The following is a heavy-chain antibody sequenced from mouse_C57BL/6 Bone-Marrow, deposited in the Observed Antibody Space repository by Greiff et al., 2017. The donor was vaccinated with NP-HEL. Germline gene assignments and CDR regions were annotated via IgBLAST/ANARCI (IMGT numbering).Heavy chain of an antibody. CDR3: ARIITPVVAPSNLDY. D-gene: IGHD1-1*01. Sequence: QVQLQQSGAELMKPGASVKLSCKATGYTFTGYWIEWVKQRPGHGLEWIGEILPGSGSTNYNEKFKGKATFTADTSSNTAYMQLSSLTTEDSAIYYGARIITPVVAPSNLDYGGQGTTLTVSS. J-gene: IGHJ2*01. CDR2: ILPGSGST. V-gene: IGHV1-9*01. CDR1: GYTFTGYW.